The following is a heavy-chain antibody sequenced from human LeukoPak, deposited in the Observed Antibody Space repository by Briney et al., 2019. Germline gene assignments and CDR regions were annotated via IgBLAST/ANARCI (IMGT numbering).Heavy chain of an antibody. D-gene: IGHD3-10*01. Sequence: GESLKISCKGSGCSFTNYWIGWVRQMPGKGLEWMGIIYPGDSDTRYSPSFQGQVTISADKSISTAYLQWSSLKASDTAMFYCARHDGDYYGSGSYSFDHWGQGTLVTVSS. V-gene: IGHV5-51*01. CDR2: IYPGDSDT. CDR3: ARHDGDYYGSGSYSFDH. CDR1: GCSFTNYW. J-gene: IGHJ4*02.